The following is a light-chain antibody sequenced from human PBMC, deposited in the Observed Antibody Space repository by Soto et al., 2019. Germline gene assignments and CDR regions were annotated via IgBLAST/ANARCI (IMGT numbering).Light chain of an antibody. J-gene: IGLJ2*01. CDR1: SSNIGSNT. Sequence: QSVLTQPPSASGTPGQRVTISCSGSSSNIGSNTVNWYQQLPGTAPKLLIYSNNQRPSGVPDRFSGSKSGTSASLAISGLQSEDEADYYCAAWDDSLNGPVFGGGTKVTGL. V-gene: IGLV1-44*01. CDR2: SNN. CDR3: AAWDDSLNGPV.